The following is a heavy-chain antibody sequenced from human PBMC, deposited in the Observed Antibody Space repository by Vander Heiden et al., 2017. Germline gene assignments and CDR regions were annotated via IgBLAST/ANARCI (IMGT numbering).Heavy chain of an antibody. Sequence: EVQLVESGGGLVQPGRALSLSCAASGFTFDDYAMHWVRQAPGKGLEWASGISWNSGSIGYADSVKGRFTISRDNAKNSLYLQMNSLRAEDTALYYCAKVGKGDYFDYWGQGTLVTVSS. CDR1: GFTFDDYA. D-gene: IGHD7-27*01. CDR2: ISWNSGSI. CDR3: AKVGKGDYFDY. V-gene: IGHV3-9*01. J-gene: IGHJ4*02.